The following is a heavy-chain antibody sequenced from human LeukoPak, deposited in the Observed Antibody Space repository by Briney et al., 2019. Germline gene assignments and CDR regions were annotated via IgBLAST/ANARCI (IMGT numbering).Heavy chain of an antibody. Sequence: GASVKVSCKASGYTFTNYGISWVRQAPGQGLEWMGWISAYNGNTNYVQKLQGRVTMTTDTSTSTAYMELRSLRSDDTAVYYCARSRYNWNPRPDQAFDIWGQGTMVTVSS. CDR2: ISAYNGNT. CDR1: GYTFTNYG. V-gene: IGHV1-18*01. D-gene: IGHD1-1*01. J-gene: IGHJ3*02. CDR3: ARSRYNWNPRPDQAFDI.